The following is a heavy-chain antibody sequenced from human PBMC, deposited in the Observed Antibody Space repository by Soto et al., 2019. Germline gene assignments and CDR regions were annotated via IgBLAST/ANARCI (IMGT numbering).Heavy chain of an antibody. CDR3: AKDRRAGGSSAFYFDF. CDR1: GFKFSNYA. Sequence: GGSLRLSCAASGFKFSNYAMSWVRQAPGKGLEWVSLISATGGGTYYADSVKGRFTTSRDNSHNTLYLQVHSLTAEDTAVYYCAKDRRAGGSSAFYFDFWGQGAQVTVSS. CDR2: ISATGGGT. J-gene: IGHJ4*02. D-gene: IGHD3-16*01. V-gene: IGHV3-23*01.